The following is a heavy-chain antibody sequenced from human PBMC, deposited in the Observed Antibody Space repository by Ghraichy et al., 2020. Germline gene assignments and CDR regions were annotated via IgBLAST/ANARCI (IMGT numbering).Heavy chain of an antibody. CDR2: IRYDGNIK. Sequence: GGSLRLSCEASGFTFSSYGMYWVRQAPGKGLQWVTFIRYDGNIKYYEDSVKGRFTVSRDNSQHTLYLHMNSLRVEDSAIYFCAKSHPGYIDAWGQGTTVTVSS. CDR3: AKSHPGYIDA. D-gene: IGHD5-18*01. V-gene: IGHV3-30*02. J-gene: IGHJ6*02. CDR1: GFTFSSYG.